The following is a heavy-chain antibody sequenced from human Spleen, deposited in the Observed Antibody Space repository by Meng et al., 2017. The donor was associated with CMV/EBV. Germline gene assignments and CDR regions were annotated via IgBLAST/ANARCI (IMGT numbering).Heavy chain of an antibody. CDR3: ASIKVVPVSLGWFDP. D-gene: IGHD2-2*01. Sequence: SETLFLTCAVYGGSISSYYWSWIRQPPGKGLEWIGHIYYSGSTKYNPSLKSRVTISVDTSKNQFSLTLMSVTAADTAVYYCASIKVVPVSLGWFDPWGQGTLVTVSS. V-gene: IGHV4-59*01. CDR1: GGSISSYY. CDR2: IYYSGST. J-gene: IGHJ5*02.